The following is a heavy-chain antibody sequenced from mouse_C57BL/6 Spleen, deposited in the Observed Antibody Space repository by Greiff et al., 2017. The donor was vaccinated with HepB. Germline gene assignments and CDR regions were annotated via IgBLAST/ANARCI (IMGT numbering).Heavy chain of an antibody. V-gene: IGHV5-17*01. D-gene: IGHD1-1*01. CDR1: GFTFSDYG. Sequence: EVMLVESGGGLVKPGGSLKLSCAASGFTFSDYGMHWVRQAPEKGLEWVAYISSGSSTIYYADTVKGRFTISRDNAKNTLFLQMTSLRSEDTAMYYCARGIYYYGSSSFDVWGTGTTVTVSS. CDR2: ISSGSSTI. CDR3: ARGIYYYGSSSFDV. J-gene: IGHJ1*03.